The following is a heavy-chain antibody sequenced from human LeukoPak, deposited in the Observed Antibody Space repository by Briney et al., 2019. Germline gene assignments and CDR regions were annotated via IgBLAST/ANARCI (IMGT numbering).Heavy chain of an antibody. Sequence: TLSLTRTVPRGSISIGSYYWRWIRQPAGKGLEWIGLVDTSGSTNYHPSLKSRLTISLDTSKNQFSLKLSSVTAADTAVYYCARDREDTAMVLSGPFDVWGQGTMVTFSS. CDR1: RGSISIGSYY. J-gene: IGHJ3*01. CDR2: VDTSGST. D-gene: IGHD5-18*01. CDR3: ARDREDTAMVLSGPFDV. V-gene: IGHV4-61*02.